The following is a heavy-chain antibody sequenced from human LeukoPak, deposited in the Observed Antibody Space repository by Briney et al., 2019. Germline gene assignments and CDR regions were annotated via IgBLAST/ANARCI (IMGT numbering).Heavy chain of an antibody. J-gene: IGHJ5*02. Sequence: GASVKVSCKASGYTFTGYYMHWVRQAPGQGLEWMGWINPNSGGTNYAQKFQGRVTMTRDTSISTAYMELSRLRSDDTAVYYCAKLNDFWSVLGWFDPWGQGTLVTVSS. CDR2: INPNSGGT. D-gene: IGHD3-3*01. CDR3: AKLNDFWSVLGWFDP. V-gene: IGHV1-2*02. CDR1: GYTFTGYY.